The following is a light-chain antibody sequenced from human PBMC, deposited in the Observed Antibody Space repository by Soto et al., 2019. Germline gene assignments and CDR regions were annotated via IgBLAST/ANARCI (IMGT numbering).Light chain of an antibody. V-gene: IGLV2-23*02. CDR2: EVS. CDR1: NNNIGNYNL. J-gene: IGLJ2*01. Sequence: QSALTQPASVSGSPGQSITISCTGSNNNIGNYNLVSWYQQHPGKAPKLMIYEVSKRPSGVSSRFSGSKSGNTASLTISGLQAEDEADYYCCSYAGSSTYVVFGGGTKLTVL. CDR3: CSYAGSSTYVV.